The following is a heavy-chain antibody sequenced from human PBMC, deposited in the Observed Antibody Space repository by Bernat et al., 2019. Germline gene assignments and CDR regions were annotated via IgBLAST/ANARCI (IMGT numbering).Heavy chain of an antibody. D-gene: IGHD3-22*01. CDR3: AKVVIVRSSTWYFDS. J-gene: IGHJ4*02. CDR2: IKEDGSDK. CDR1: GFTFRNYW. V-gene: IGHV3-7*03. Sequence: EVQLVESGGGLVQPGGSLRLSCVASGFTFRNYWMSWVRQAPGKGLEWVADIKEDGSDKHDADSAKGRFTISRDNAKNSLHLPMNRLRAEDSAVYYCAKVVIVRSSTWYFDSWGQGTLVTVSS.